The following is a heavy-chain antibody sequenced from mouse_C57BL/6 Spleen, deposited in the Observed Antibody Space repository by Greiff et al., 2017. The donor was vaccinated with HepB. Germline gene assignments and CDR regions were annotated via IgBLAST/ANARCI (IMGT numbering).Heavy chain of an antibody. J-gene: IGHJ4*01. CDR3: ARHSGGSYAYYYAMDY. D-gene: IGHD1-1*02. CDR1: GFSLTSYG. V-gene: IGHV2-6-1*01. CDR2: IWSDGST. Sequence: VKLQESGPGLVAPSQSLSITCTVSGFSLTSYGVHWVRQPPGKGLEWLVVIWSDGSTTYNSALKSRLSISKDNSKSQVFLKMNSLQTDDTAMYYCARHSGGSYAYYYAMDYWGQGTSVTVSS.